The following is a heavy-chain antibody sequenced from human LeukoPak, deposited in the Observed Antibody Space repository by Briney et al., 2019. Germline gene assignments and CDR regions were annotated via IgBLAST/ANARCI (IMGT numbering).Heavy chain of an antibody. D-gene: IGHD3-16*01. Sequence: GGSLRLSCTASGFTLSDYYMDWVRQAPGKGLEWVSVIYSGGSTYYADSVKGRFTISRHNSKNTLYLQMNSLRAEDTAVYYCARDIGEAMSEYWGQGTLVTVSS. CDR2: IYSGGST. CDR1: GFTLSDYY. V-gene: IGHV3-53*04. J-gene: IGHJ4*02. CDR3: ARDIGEAMSEY.